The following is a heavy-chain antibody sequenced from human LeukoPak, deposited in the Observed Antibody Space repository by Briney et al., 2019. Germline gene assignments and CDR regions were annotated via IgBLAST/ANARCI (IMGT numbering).Heavy chain of an antibody. Sequence: GGSLRLSCTASGFAFDEHGMSWVRQVPGKGLEWVSGINWSGGSTGYADPLRGRFTISRDNAKNSLYLQMNSLRAEDTAVYYCAIINYYGSGSYYYYYGMDVWGQGTTVTVSS. D-gene: IGHD3-10*01. CDR2: INWSGGST. CDR1: GFAFDEHG. V-gene: IGHV3-20*04. J-gene: IGHJ6*02. CDR3: AIINYYGSGSYYYYYGMDV.